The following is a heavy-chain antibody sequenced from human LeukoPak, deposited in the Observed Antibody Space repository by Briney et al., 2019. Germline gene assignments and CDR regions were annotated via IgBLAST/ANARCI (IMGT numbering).Heavy chain of an antibody. CDR1: GGSISSSSYY. J-gene: IGHJ4*02. CDR2: IYYSGST. CDR3: ARHQLLWIVGATTTPLDY. V-gene: IGHV4-39*01. D-gene: IGHD1-26*01. Sequence: SETLSLTCTVSGGSISSSSYYWGWIRQPPGKGLEWIGSIYYSGSTYYNSSLKSRVTISVDTSKNQFSLKLSSVTAADTAVYYCARHQLLWIVGATTTPLDYWGQGTLVTVSS.